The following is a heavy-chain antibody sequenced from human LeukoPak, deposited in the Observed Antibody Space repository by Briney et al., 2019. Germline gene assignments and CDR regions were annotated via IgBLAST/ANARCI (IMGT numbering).Heavy chain of an antibody. D-gene: IGHD4-17*01. CDR2: IIPISDTP. CDR3: AGPSDYAFEY. J-gene: IGHJ4*02. V-gene: IGHV1-69*05. CDR1: GITF. Sequence: SVKVSCKASGITFISWVRQAPGHGLEWMGGIIPISDTPNYAQKFQGRVTITTDESTSTAYMELSSLRSEDTAVYFCAGPSDYAFEYWGQGTLVAVSS.